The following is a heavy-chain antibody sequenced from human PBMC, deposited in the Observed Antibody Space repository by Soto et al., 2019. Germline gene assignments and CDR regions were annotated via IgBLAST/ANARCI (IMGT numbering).Heavy chain of an antibody. J-gene: IGHJ6*02. Sequence: GGSLRLSCAASGFTFDDYTMHWVRQAPGKGLEWVSLISWDGGSTYYADSVKGRFTISRDNSKNSLYLQMNSLRTEDTALYYCAKDIKRDRDYSPGGNYYGMDVWGQGTTVTVSS. D-gene: IGHD4-4*01. V-gene: IGHV3-43*01. CDR2: ISWDGGST. CDR3: AKDIKRDRDYSPGGNYYGMDV. CDR1: GFTFDDYT.